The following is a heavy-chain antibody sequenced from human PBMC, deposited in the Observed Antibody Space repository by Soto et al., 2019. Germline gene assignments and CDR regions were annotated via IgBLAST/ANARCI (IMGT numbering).Heavy chain of an antibody. D-gene: IGHD6-13*01. CDR2: ISSDGSST. V-gene: IGHV3-74*01. J-gene: IGHJ4*02. CDR1: GLHFRSHG. Sequence: GVSLRLSCEAAGLHFRSHGRHWVSKAPGKGLVWVSRISSDGSSTDYADSVKGRFIISRDNAKNTLYLQMNSLRAEDSAVYYCASPYSSSIYAADYWGQGTLVTVSS. CDR3: ASPYSSSIYAADY.